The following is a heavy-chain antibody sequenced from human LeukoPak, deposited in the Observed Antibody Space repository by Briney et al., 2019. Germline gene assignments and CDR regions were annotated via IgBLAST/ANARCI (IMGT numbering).Heavy chain of an antibody. Sequence: GEALKTSCKGSGNSFTSYWIGWGRPMPGKGLEWGGINNPGDSYTRYSPSYPGQVTISPDKSISTAYLQWSSQKASDTAMYYCARLEPTARYYDSLTGGYYFDYWGQGTLVTVSS. V-gene: IGHV5-51*01. D-gene: IGHD3-9*01. CDR2: NNPGDSYT. J-gene: IGHJ4*02. CDR1: GNSFTSYW. CDR3: ARLEPTARYYDSLTGGYYFDY.